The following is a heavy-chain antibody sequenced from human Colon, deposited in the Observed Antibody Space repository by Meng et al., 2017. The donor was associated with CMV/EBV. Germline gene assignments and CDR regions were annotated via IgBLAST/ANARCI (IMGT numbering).Heavy chain of an antibody. CDR1: GDSISGRSYY. Sequence: QVQRQVPGPGLVKPSDTLSLTRTVSGDSISGRSYYWGWIRQPPGKGLEWIASIYYTGNDYHNPSLKSRVTISIDTSNNQFSLRLTSVTAADTAVYYCARMALHWYFDLWGRGTLVTVSS. D-gene: IGHD5-24*01. J-gene: IGHJ2*01. V-gene: IGHV4-39*07. CDR2: IYYTGND. CDR3: ARMALHWYFDL.